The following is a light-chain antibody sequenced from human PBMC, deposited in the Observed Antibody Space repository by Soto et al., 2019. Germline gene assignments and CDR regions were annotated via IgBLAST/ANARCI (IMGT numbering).Light chain of an antibody. J-gene: IGKJ3*01. CDR3: QQYCSSPPVT. CDR2: GAS. Sequence: ETVLTQSPGTLSLSPGERATLSCRASQSISSSYLAWYQQKPGQAPRLLIYGASSRATGIPDRFSGSGSGTDFTLTSSRLEPEDFAVYYCQQYCSSPPVTFGPGTKVDIK. CDR1: QSISSSY. V-gene: IGKV3-20*01.